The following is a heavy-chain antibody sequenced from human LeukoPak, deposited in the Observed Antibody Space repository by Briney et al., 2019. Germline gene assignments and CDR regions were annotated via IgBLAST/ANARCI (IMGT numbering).Heavy chain of an antibody. CDR2: ISSSGSTI. J-gene: IGHJ6*03. V-gene: IGHV3-48*03. D-gene: IGHD3-9*01. CDR3: ARETSYDILTGYLPYYYYYYYMDV. CDR1: GFTFSSYE. Sequence: GRSLRLSCAASGFTFSSYEMNWVRQAPGKGLEWVSYISSSGSTIYYADSVKGRFTISRDNAKNSLYLQMNSLRAEDTAVYYCARETSYDILTGYLPYYYYYYYMDVWGKGTTVTISS.